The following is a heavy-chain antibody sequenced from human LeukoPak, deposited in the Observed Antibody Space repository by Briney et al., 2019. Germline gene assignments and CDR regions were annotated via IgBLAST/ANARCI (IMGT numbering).Heavy chain of an antibody. V-gene: IGHV3-15*01. CDR2: IRSKTDGGTT. D-gene: IGHD3-22*01. CDR3: TTLNYYGTTGYYPTHDF. J-gene: IGHJ4*02. Sequence: GGSLRLSCAASGFTFRDAWMTWVRQAPGKGLEWVGRIRSKTDGGTTDYAVSVQGRFTISRDDSKNTLYLQMSSLKTEDTAVYYCTTLNYYGTTGYYPTHDFWGQGTLVTVSS. CDR1: GFTFRDAW.